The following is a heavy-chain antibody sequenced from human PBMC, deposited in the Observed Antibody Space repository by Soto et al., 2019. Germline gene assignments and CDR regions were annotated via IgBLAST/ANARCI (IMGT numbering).Heavy chain of an antibody. Sequence: QVQLVQSGAEVKEPGASVRVSCKASGYTFINFDISWVRQAAGQGLEWLGWMNPGSGTTGYASNFQGRVAMTRDASTGTSHLELISLTSDDTAVYYCARMASAGTLNWFDPWGQGTLVTVSS. CDR1: GYTFINFD. D-gene: IGHD6-13*01. V-gene: IGHV1-8*02. CDR2: MNPGSGTT. CDR3: ARMASAGTLNWFDP. J-gene: IGHJ5*02.